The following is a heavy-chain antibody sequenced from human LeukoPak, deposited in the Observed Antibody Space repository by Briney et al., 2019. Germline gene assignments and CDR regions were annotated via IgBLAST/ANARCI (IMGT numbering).Heavy chain of an antibody. CDR1: GFTFSSYW. D-gene: IGHD6-19*01. J-gene: IGHJ4*02. CDR2: ISYDGSNK. CDR3: AKVLTDSSGWYPDFDY. V-gene: IGHV3-30*18. Sequence: GGSLRLSCAASGFTFSSYWMHWVRQAPGKGLEWVAVISYDGSNKYYADSVKGRFTISRDNAKNTLYLQMNSLRAEDTAVYYCAKVLTDSSGWYPDFDYWGQGTLVTVSS.